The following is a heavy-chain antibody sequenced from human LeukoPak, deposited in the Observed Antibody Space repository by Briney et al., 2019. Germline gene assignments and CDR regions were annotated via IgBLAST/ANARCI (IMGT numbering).Heavy chain of an antibody. V-gene: IGHV3-7*03. Sequence: PGGSLRLSCAASGFTFSSYWMSWIRQAPGKGLEWVAAIKEDGSEKYYVDSVEGRFTISRDNAKNSLYLQMNSLRAEDTAVYYCTRPSSSDAFDVWGQGTMVTVSS. J-gene: IGHJ3*01. CDR3: TRPSSSDAFDV. D-gene: IGHD3-10*01. CDR2: IKEDGSEK. CDR1: GFTFSSYW.